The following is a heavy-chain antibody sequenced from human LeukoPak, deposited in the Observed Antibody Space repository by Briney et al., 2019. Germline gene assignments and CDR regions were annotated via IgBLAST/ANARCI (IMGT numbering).Heavy chain of an antibody. CDR3: ARGDGFVYF. J-gene: IGHJ4*02. CDR1: GGSISGYY. D-gene: IGHD5-24*01. CDR2: IYYTGST. Sequence: SETLSLTCTVSGGSISGYYWSWIRQPQGKGLQWIGYIYYTGSTNYNPSLKSRVTISVDTSKNQFSLNLSSVTAADTAVYYCARGDGFVYFWGQGTLVTVSS. V-gene: IGHV4-59*01.